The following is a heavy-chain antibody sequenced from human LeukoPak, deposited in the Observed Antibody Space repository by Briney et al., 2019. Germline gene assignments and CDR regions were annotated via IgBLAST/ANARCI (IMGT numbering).Heavy chain of an antibody. CDR2: ITTISHYI. V-gene: IGHV3-21*01. CDR1: GFTLSDFH. Sequence: PGGSLRLSCAASGFTLSDFHMNWVRQAPGKGLEWLSSITTISHYIYYAGAVRGRFTISRDNAKNSLYLQMNSLRGEDTAVYYCARSGGPGTYHQLRYNWFDPWGPGTLVTVSS. CDR3: ARSGGPGTYHQLRYNWFDP. D-gene: IGHD3-10*01. J-gene: IGHJ5*02.